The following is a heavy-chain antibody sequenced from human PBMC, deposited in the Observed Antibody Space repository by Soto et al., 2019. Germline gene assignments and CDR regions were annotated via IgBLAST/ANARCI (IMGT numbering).Heavy chain of an antibody. Sequence: PSETLSLTCTVSGGSISSSSYYWGWIRQPPGKGLEWIGSIYYSGSTYYNPSLKSRVTISVDTSKNQFSLKLSSVTAADTAVYYCARRDIFYSSYDYWGQGTLVTVSS. CDR1: GGSISSSSYY. D-gene: IGHD3-9*01. J-gene: IGHJ4*02. V-gene: IGHV4-39*01. CDR2: IYYSGST. CDR3: ARRDIFYSSYDY.